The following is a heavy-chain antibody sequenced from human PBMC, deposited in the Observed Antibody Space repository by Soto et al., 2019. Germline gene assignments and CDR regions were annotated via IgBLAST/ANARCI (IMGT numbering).Heavy chain of an antibody. J-gene: IGHJ5*02. CDR1: GYTFTGYY. CDR3: ARGGSIADRPIANWFDP. Sequence: ASVKVSCKASGYTFTGYYMHWVRQAPGQGLEWMGWINPNSGGTNYAQKFQGRVTMTRDTSISTAYMELSRRRSDDTAVYYCARGGSIADRPIANWFDPWGQGTLVTVSS. D-gene: IGHD6-6*01. CDR2: INPNSGGT. V-gene: IGHV1-2*02.